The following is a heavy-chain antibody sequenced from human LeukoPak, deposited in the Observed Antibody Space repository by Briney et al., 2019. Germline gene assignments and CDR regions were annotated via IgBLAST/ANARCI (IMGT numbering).Heavy chain of an antibody. J-gene: IGHJ4*02. CDR3: ARQIPTYYYGSGSLDY. D-gene: IGHD3-10*01. CDR1: GGSISSYY. V-gene: IGHV4-59*01. CDR2: IYYSGST. Sequence: KPSETLSLTCTVSGGSISSYYWSWIRQPPGKGLEWIGYIYYSGSTNYNPSLKSRVTISVDTSKNQFSLKLSSVTAADTAVYYCARQIPTYYYGSGSLDYWGQGTLVTVSS.